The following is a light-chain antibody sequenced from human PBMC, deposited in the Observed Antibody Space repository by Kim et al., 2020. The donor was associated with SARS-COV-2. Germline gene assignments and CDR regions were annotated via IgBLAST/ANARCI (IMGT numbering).Light chain of an antibody. CDR2: GAS. CDR3: LKHNTYPIT. J-gene: IGKJ5*01. V-gene: IGKV1-17*01. CDR1: QDIRND. Sequence: ASVGDRVTITCRASQDIRNDLGWYQQNPGRAPHGLIDGASSLQSVVPSRFSGSGAGTEFTLTISSLQPEDFATYFCLKHNTYPITFGQGTRLEIK.